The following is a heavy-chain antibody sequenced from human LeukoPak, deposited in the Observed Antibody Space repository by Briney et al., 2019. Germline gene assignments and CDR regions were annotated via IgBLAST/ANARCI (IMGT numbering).Heavy chain of an antibody. CDR3: ARGGIAAAGSEGAAFDI. J-gene: IGHJ3*02. V-gene: IGHV4-31*03. CDR2: IYYSGST. D-gene: IGHD6-13*01. CDR1: GGSISSGGYY. Sequence: SQTLSLTCTVSGGSISSGGYYWSWTRQHPGKGLEWIGYIYYSGSTYHNPSLKSRVTISVDTSKNQFSLKLSSVTAADTAVYYCARGGIAAAGSEGAAFDIWGQGTMVTVSS.